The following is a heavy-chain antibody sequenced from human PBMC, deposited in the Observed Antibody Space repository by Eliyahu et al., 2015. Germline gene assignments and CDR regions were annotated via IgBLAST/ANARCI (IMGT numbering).Heavy chain of an antibody. CDR1: GGXXSXSSYY. CDR2: IYYSGST. V-gene: IGHV4-39*01. Sequence: QLQLQESGPGLVKPSEXLSLXCTVSGGXXSXSSYYWGWIRQPPGKGLEWIGSIYYSGSTYYNPSLKSRVTISVDTSKNQFSLKLSSVTAADTAVYYCARVYGDYGKHAFDIWGQGTMVTVSS. J-gene: IGHJ3*02. CDR3: ARVYGDYGKHAFDI. D-gene: IGHD4-17*01.